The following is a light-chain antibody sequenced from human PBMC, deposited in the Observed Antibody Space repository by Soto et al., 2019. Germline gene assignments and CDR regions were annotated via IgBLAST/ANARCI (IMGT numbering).Light chain of an antibody. CDR2: DAS. Sequence: SLGNLSLSPGGRATLSCRASQSVTSNKLAWYQQKPGQAPRLLIYDASGRTTGSPDRFSGSGSGADFTLTISRLDPEDFAVCFCQQYGSSPITVGQGTRLEIK. V-gene: IGKV3-20*01. J-gene: IGKJ5*01. CDR3: QQYGSSPIT. CDR1: QSVTSNK.